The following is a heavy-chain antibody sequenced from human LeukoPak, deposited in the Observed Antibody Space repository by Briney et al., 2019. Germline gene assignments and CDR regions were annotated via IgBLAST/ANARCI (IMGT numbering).Heavy chain of an antibody. CDR2: VYDSGST. D-gene: IGHD5-12*01. CDR3: ARAVGYSSGWNIGYYYMDV. Sequence: SETLSLTCTVSGGSISSSSYFWGWIRQPPGKGLEWIGAVYDSGSTHYIPSLESRVTISVDTSKNQFSLRLRSVTAADTAVYYCARAVGYSSGWNIGYYYMDVWGKGTTVTVSS. J-gene: IGHJ6*03. CDR1: GGSISSSSYF. V-gene: IGHV4-39*07.